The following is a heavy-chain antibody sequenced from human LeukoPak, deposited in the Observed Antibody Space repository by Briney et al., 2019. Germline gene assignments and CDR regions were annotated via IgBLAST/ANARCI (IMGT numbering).Heavy chain of an antibody. CDR2: IKNDGITT. Sequence: TGGSLRLSCAASGFSFSGYWMHWVRQAPGKGLVWVARIKNDGITTYYADSVKGRFTISRDNAKNSLYLQMNSLRAEDTAVYYCAELGITMIGGVWGKGTTVTISS. CDR3: AELGITMIGGV. CDR1: GFSFSGYW. J-gene: IGHJ6*04. V-gene: IGHV3-74*01. D-gene: IGHD3-10*02.